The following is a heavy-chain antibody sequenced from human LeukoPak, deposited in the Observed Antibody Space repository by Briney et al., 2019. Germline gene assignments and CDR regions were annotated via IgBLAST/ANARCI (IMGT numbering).Heavy chain of an antibody. CDR3: TRDGSGCRGA. V-gene: IGHV3-21*01. D-gene: IGHD1-26*01. J-gene: IGHJ5*02. CDR2: ISSSSSYI. Sequence: PGGSLRLSPAGSGFTFCSYSTNRVRQAPGKGLEWVSSISSSSSYIYYAYSVKGRFTISRDNAKNSLYLQMNSLRDEATAMYYCTRDGSGCRGAWGQGTLVTVSS. CDR1: GFTFCSYS.